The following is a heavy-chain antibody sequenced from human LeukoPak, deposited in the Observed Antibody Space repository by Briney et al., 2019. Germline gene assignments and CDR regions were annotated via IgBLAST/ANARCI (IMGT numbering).Heavy chain of an antibody. CDR1: GGSISSGDYY. J-gene: IGHJ3*02. Sequence: SETLSLTCTVSGGSISSGDYYWSWIRQPPGKGLEWIGYIYYSGSTYYNPSLKSRVTISVDTSKNQFSLKLSSVTAADTAVYYCARASAVAGPPKRAFDIWGQGTMVTVSP. V-gene: IGHV4-30-4*08. D-gene: IGHD6-19*01. CDR2: IYYSGST. CDR3: ARASAVAGPPKRAFDI.